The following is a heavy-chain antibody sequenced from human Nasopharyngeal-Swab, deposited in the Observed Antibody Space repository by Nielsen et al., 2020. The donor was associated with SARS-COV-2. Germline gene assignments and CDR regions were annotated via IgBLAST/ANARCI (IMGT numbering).Heavy chain of an antibody. CDR3: AKDTSSSWYVGWFDP. V-gene: IGHV3-9*01. J-gene: IGHJ5*02. D-gene: IGHD6-13*01. CDR1: GFTFDDYA. CDR2: ISWNSGSI. Sequence: SLKISCAASGFTFDDYAMHWVRQAPGKGLEWVSGISWNSGSIGYADSVKGRFTISRDSAKNSLYLQMNSLRAEDTALYYCAKDTSSSWYVGWFDPWGQGTLVTVSS.